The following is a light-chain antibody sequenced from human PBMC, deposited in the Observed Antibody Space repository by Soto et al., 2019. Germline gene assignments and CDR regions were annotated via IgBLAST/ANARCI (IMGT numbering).Light chain of an antibody. CDR3: QQSYSTPPMT. CDR2: AAS. V-gene: IGKV1-39*01. J-gene: IGKJ1*01. CDR1: QSISSY. Sequence: DIQMTQSPSSLSASVGDRVTITCRASQSISSYLNWYQQKPGKAPKLLIYAASSLQSGVPSRFSGSGSGTDFTLTISSLQPEECATYYCQQSYSTPPMTFGQGTKVEIK.